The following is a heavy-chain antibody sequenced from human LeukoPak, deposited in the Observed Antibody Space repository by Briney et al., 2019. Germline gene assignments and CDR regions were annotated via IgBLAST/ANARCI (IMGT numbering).Heavy chain of an antibody. CDR3: AKDFGRHRYYYDSSGYYYVGSDY. D-gene: IGHD3-22*01. CDR1: GFTFSSYA. V-gene: IGHV3-23*01. CDR2: ISGSGGST. Sequence: PGGSLRLSCAASGFTFSSYAMSWVRQAPGKGLEWVSAISGSGGSTYYADSVKGRFTISRDNSKNTLYLQMNSLRAEDTAVYYCAKDFGRHRYYYDSSGYYYVGSDYWGQGTLVTVSS. J-gene: IGHJ4*02.